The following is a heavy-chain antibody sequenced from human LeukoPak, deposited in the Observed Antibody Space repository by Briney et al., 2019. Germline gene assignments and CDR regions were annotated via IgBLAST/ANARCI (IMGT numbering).Heavy chain of an antibody. CDR3: AKGPPRPTIAAAEFEY. J-gene: IGHJ4*02. V-gene: IGHV3-23*01. Sequence: GGSLRLSCVASGLTFSIYAMSWVRQAPGKGLEWVSAISFSGGSTYYADFLKGRSTISRDNSNNTLSLQMNSLRADDTAVYYCAKGPPRPTIAAAEFEYWGQGTLVTVSS. D-gene: IGHD6-13*01. CDR1: GLTFSIYA. CDR2: ISFSGGST.